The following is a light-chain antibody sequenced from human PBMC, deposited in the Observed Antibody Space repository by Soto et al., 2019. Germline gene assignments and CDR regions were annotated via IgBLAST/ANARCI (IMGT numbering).Light chain of an antibody. CDR2: GPS. Sequence: EIVLTQSPGTLSLSPGERATLSCRASQSVAKNYLAWYQLKHGQAPRLLIHGPSSRATGIPDRFSGSGSGTDFTLTISRLEPEDFAVYYCHQYASSPQTFGQGTKVEIK. CDR3: HQYASSPQT. J-gene: IGKJ1*01. CDR1: QSVAKNY. V-gene: IGKV3-20*01.